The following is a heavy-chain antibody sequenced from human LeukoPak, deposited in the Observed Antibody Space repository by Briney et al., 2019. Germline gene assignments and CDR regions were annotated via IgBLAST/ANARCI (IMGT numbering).Heavy chain of an antibody. D-gene: IGHD2-8*01. CDR2: IIPIFGTT. J-gene: IGHJ3*01. Sequence: SVKVSCKASGGTFSNNAISWVRQAPGQGLEWMGGIIPIFGTTNYAQKFQGRVTVTADKSMSTAYMELSSLTSEDTAVYYCARRYCTNGVCYDDRGAFDFWGQGTLVTVSS. CDR3: ARRYCTNGVCYDDRGAFDF. V-gene: IGHV1-69*06. CDR1: GGTFSNNA.